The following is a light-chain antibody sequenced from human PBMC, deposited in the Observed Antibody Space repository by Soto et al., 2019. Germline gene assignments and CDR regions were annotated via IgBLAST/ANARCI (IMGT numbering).Light chain of an antibody. Sequence: EMVLTQSPGTLSLSPGERATLSCRASQSVSSSYLAWYQQKPGQAPRLLIYGASSRATGIPDRFSGSASGTGFTLTISRLEPEDLAVYYCQSYGSSPYTYGQGTKLEIK. V-gene: IGKV3-20*01. CDR2: GAS. CDR1: QSVSSSY. J-gene: IGKJ2*01. CDR3: QSYGSSPYT.